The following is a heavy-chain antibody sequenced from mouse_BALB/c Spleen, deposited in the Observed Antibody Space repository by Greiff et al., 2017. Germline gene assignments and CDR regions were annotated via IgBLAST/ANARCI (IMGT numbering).Heavy chain of an antibody. CDR1: GFAFSSYD. D-gene: IGHD2-3*01. V-gene: IGHV5-12-1*01. Sequence: EVKLMESGGGLVKPGGSLKLSCAASGFAFSSYDMSWVRQTPEKRLEWVAYISSGGGSTYYPDTVKGRFTISRDNAKNTLYLQMSSLKSEDTAMYYCARHDGYYVHFDVWGAGTTVTVSS. CDR3: ARHDGYYVHFDV. J-gene: IGHJ1*01. CDR2: ISSGGGST.